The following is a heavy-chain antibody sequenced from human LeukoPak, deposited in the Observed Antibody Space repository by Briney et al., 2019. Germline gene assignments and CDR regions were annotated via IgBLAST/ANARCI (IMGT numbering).Heavy chain of an antibody. V-gene: IGHV4-59*01. Sequence: NPSETLSLTCTVSGGSISSYYWSWIRQPPGKGLEWIGYIYYSGSTNYNPSLKSRVTISVDTSKNQFSLKLSSVTAADTAVYYCARAVYYYDSSGYAYYFDYWGQGTLVTVSS. D-gene: IGHD3-22*01. CDR2: IYYSGST. CDR1: GGSISSYY. CDR3: ARAVYYYDSSGYAYYFDY. J-gene: IGHJ4*02.